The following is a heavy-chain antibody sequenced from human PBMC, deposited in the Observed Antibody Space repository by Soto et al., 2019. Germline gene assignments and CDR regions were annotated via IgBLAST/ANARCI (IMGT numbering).Heavy chain of an antibody. J-gene: IGHJ4*02. CDR2: ISWNSGSI. V-gene: IGHV3-9*01. CDR3: EKAIFGGGSLDY. Sequence: EVQLVESGGGLVQPGRSLRLSCAASGFTFDDYAMHWVRQAPGKGLEWVSGISWNSGSIHYADSVKGRFTNSRDNAKNPLYLQMNSLRAEDKALNYCEKAIFGGGSLDYWGKVTLVTVSS. D-gene: IGHD3-3*01. CDR1: GFTFDDYA.